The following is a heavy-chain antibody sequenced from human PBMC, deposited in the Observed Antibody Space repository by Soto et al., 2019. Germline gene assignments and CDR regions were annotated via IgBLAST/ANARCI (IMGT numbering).Heavy chain of an antibody. CDR2: INPNSGGT. CDR1: GYTFTSYG. Sequence: ASVKVSCKASGYTFTSYGISWVRQAPGQGLEWMGWINPNSGGTKYAQKFQGGVTMTRDTSISTAYMELNSLTSDDTAVYYCAVVDVLTGYYSFDYWGQGSLVTVSS. V-gene: IGHV1-2*02. J-gene: IGHJ4*02. D-gene: IGHD3-9*01. CDR3: AVVDVLTGYYSFDY.